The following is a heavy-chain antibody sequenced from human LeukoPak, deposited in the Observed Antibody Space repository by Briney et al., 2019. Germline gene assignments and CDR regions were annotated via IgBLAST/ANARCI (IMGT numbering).Heavy chain of an antibody. CDR3: ARGPFPGIAVAGTGY. V-gene: IGHV4-34*01. D-gene: IGHD6-19*01. J-gene: IGHJ4*02. CDR1: GGSFSDYY. Sequence: SETLSLTCAVYGGSFSDYYWSWVRQPPGKGLEWIGEINRSGSTYYNPSLKSRVTISVDTSKNQFSLKLSSVTAADTAVYYCARGPFPGIAVAGTGYWGQGTLVTISS. CDR2: INRSGST.